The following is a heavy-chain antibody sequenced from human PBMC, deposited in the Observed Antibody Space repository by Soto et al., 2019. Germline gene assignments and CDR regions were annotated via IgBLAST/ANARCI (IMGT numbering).Heavy chain of an antibody. CDR1: GYTFTSYD. Sequence: ASVKVSCKASGYTFTSYDINWVRQATGQGLEWMGWMNPNSGNTGYAQKFQGRVTMTRNTSISTAYMELSSLRSEDTAVYYCARGCESDYDFWSALAYGMDVWGQGTKVTVSS. CDR3: ARGCESDYDFWSALAYGMDV. D-gene: IGHD3-3*01. CDR2: MNPNSGNT. V-gene: IGHV1-8*01. J-gene: IGHJ6*02.